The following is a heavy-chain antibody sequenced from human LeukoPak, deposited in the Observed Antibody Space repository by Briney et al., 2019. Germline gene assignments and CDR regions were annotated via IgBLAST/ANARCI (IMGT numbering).Heavy chain of an antibody. CDR1: RFTFSW. CDR2: IKQDGSEK. J-gene: IGHJ3*02. D-gene: IGHD2-15*01. Sequence: GGPLRLSCTASRFTFSWMSWVRQAPGKGLEWVAKIKQDGSEKYYVVSVKGRFTNSRDNANNSLYLQMNSLRAEDTAVYYCARDRCSGGSCAGYDAFDIWGQGTMVTVSS. V-gene: IGHV3-7*01. CDR3: ARDRCSGGSCAGYDAFDI.